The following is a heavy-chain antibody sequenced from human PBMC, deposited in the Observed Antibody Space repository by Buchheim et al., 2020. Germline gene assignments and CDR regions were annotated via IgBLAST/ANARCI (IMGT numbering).Heavy chain of an antibody. J-gene: IGHJ4*02. CDR1: GYRFTNYW. D-gene: IGHD2-2*01. CDR3: ARRPAPAGVISAFDF. CDR2: IYPGDSDT. Sequence: EVQLVQSGAEVKKPGESLKISCKGSGYRFTNYWIGWVRQMPGKGLEYLGIIYPGDSDTRYSPSFQGQVTISADKSIGTAYPQWASLKASDTATYYCARRPAPAGVISAFDFWGQGIL. V-gene: IGHV5-51*01.